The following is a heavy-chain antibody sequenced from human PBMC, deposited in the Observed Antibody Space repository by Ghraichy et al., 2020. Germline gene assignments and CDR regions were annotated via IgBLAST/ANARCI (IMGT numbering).Heavy chain of an antibody. V-gene: IGHV4-59*01. Sequence: ETLSLTCTVSGGSISGYYWTWIRQPPGKGLEWIGYMSYSGSANYNPSLESRLTMSLDTSKNHFFLKLTSVTAADTALYYCARVNSELNGLDVWGQGTTVIVSS. CDR3: ARVNSELNGLDV. J-gene: IGHJ6*02. CDR2: MSYSGSA. D-gene: IGHD1-7*01. CDR1: GGSISGYY.